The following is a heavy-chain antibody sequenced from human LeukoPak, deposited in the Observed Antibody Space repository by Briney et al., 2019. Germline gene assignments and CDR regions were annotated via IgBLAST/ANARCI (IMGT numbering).Heavy chain of an antibody. CDR2: ISSDGRDK. J-gene: IGHJ4*02. D-gene: IGHD6-13*01. CDR3: AKDESMAAAAYYFGY. CDR1: GFTFNAYG. Sequence: PGGSLRLSCAASGFTFNAYGMHWVRQAPGKGLEWVAVISSDGRDKKSADSVKGRFTISRDNSKNTVYLQMNSLRPEDTAVYYCAKDESMAAAAYYFGYWGQGTLVTVSS. V-gene: IGHV3-30*18.